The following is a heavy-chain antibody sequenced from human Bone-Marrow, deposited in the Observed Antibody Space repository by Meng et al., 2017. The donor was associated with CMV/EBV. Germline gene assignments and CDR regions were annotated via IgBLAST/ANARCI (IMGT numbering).Heavy chain of an antibody. D-gene: IGHD3-3*01. CDR2: INSDVSST. J-gene: IGHJ6*02. CDR1: GFTFSRYW. V-gene: IGHV3-74*01. Sequence: GGSLRLSCAASGFTFSRYWMHWVRQAPGKGLVWVSRINSDVSSTSYADSVKGRFTISRDNAKNSLYLQMNSLRAEDTAVYYCAREVNYDCWSGFPMDVWGQGTTVTVSS. CDR3: AREVNYDCWSGFPMDV.